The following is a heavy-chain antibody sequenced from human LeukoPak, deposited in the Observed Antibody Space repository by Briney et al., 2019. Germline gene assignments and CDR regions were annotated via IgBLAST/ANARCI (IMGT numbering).Heavy chain of an antibody. D-gene: IGHD5-12*01. CDR2: IKQDGSEK. V-gene: IGHV3-7*04. Sequence: GGSLRLSCAASGFTFSSYWMSWARQAPGKGLEWVANIKQDGSEKHYVDSVKGRFTISRDNAMNSLYLQMNSLRGEDTAVYYCARGYRGYVFFDYWGQGTLVTVSS. J-gene: IGHJ4*02. CDR3: ARGYRGYVFFDY. CDR1: GFTFSSYW.